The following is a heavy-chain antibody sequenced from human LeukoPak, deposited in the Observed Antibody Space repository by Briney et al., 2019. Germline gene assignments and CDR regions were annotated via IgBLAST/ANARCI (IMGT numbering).Heavy chain of an antibody. CDR1: GFTFSNYA. D-gene: IGHD3-10*01. CDR2: ISDNGGRT. V-gene: IGHV3-23*01. Sequence: PGGSLRLSCAASGFTFSNYAMSWVRQVPGKGLEWVSAISDNGGRTYYVDSVRGRFTISRDNSKNTLYMQMNSLRAEDTAVYYCAKSYSYGSGSYFTTFDYWGQGTLVTVSS. CDR3: AKSYSYGSGSYFTTFDY. J-gene: IGHJ4*02.